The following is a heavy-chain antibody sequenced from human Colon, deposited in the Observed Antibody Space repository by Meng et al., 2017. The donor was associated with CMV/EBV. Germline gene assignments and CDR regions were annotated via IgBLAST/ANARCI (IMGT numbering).Heavy chain of an antibody. V-gene: IGHV3-53*01. D-gene: IGHD4-11*01. CDR1: EFTVSESY. J-gene: IGHJ6*02. CDR2: IYGGGTT. CDR3: AGETGLPNGMDF. Sequence: GGSLRLSCTASEFTVSESYMNWVRQAPGKGLEWVSVIYGGGTTKYADSVKGRFTISRDNSKNTLFLQMNSLRAEDTAVYYCAGETGLPNGMDFWGQGTTVTVSS.